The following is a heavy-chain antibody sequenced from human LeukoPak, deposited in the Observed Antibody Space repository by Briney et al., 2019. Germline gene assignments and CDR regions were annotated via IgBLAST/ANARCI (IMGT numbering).Heavy chain of an antibody. Sequence: GGSLRLSCAASGFTFSSYAMHWVRQAPGKGLEWVAVISYDGSNKYYADSVKGRFTISRDNSKNTLYLQMNSLRAEDTAVYYCARASYDSSGYSFDYWGQGTLVTVSS. CDR1: GFTFSSYA. J-gene: IGHJ4*02. CDR3: ARASYDSSGYSFDY. V-gene: IGHV3-30-3*01. CDR2: ISYDGSNK. D-gene: IGHD3-22*01.